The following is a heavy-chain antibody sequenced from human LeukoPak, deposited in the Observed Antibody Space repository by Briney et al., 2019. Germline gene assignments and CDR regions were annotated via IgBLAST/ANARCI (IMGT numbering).Heavy chain of an antibody. V-gene: IGHV3-74*01. CDR1: GFTFSNYW. CDR2: INSDGGST. CDR3: ARGGTSGSITY. J-gene: IGHJ4*02. Sequence: GGSQRLSCAATGFTFSNYWMHWVRQDPLKGLVWVSRINSDGGSTGYADSLRGRFTISRDNTKNTLYLQMNSLRAEDTALYYCARGGTSGSITYWGQGTLASVYS. D-gene: IGHD1-26*01.